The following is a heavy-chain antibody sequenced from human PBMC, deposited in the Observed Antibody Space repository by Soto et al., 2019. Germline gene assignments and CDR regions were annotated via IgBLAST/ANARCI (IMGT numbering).Heavy chain of an antibody. CDR1: GFIFSNFG. D-gene: IGHD6-6*01. CDR2: VWYDGSNG. J-gene: IGHJ6*02. CDR3: ARDPRTARASAMDV. V-gene: IGHV3-33*01. Sequence: GGSLRLSCAASGFIFSNFGMHWVRQAPGKGLEWVAGVWYDGSNGVSADSVKGRFTISRDNSKNTLYLQMTSLRAEDTAVYYWARDPRTARASAMDVWGQGTTVTVSS.